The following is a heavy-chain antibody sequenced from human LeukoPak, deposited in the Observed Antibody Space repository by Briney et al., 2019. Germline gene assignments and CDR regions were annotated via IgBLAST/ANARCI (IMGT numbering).Heavy chain of an antibody. CDR2: IYPRDSDT. J-gene: IGHJ4*02. CDR1: GYTFTHQW. Sequence: GESLKISCKASGYTFTHQWIGWVRQMSGSGLEWMGIIYPRDSDTICSPSFQGHVTISADTSINPAYLEWSSLEASDTAIYYCARHSDVIGAIWGQGTLVTVSS. CDR3: ARHSDVIGAI. D-gene: IGHD3-10*01. V-gene: IGHV5-51*01.